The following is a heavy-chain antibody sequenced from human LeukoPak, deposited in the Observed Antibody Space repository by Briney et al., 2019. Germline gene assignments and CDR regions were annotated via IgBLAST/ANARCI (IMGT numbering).Heavy chain of an antibody. CDR2: ISSSGSTI. J-gene: IGHJ3*02. V-gene: IGHV3-48*03. CDR3: ARDLYAFDI. CDR1: GFTFSSYA. Sequence: GGSLRLSCAASGFTFSSYAMSWVRQAPGKGLEWVSYISSSGSTIYYADSVKGRFPISRDNAKNSLYLQMNSLRAEDTAVYYCARDLYAFDIWGQGTMVTVSS.